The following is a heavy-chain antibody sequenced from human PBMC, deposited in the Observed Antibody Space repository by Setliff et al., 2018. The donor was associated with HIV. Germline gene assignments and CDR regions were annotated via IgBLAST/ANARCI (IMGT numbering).Heavy chain of an antibody. D-gene: IGHD6-13*01. CDR2: INPSGGTT. V-gene: IGHV1-46*01. J-gene: IGHJ4*02. CDR1: GYSFINYG. Sequence: GASVKVSCKASGYSFINYGISWVRQAPRQGLEWMGIINPSGGTTRYAQKFQGRVTMTSDTSTSTVYMELRSLRSEDTAIYYCVKEYHTTATDTRVANYFDYWGQGTLVTVSS. CDR3: VKEYHTTATDTRVANYFDY.